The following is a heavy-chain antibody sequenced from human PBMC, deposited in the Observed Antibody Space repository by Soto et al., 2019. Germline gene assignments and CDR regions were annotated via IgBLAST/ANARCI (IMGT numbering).Heavy chain of an antibody. CDR1: GYMFSRYG. CDR2: IAYDGSNE. J-gene: IGHJ6*02. D-gene: IGHD5-18*01. Sequence: QVQLVESGGGVVQPGGSLRLSCAASGYMFSRYGMHWVRQAPGKGLEWVTFIAYDGSNEYYADSVKGRFTIARDNSKNTLYLQMNSLRAEDTAVYYCAKMTTALGYYYPAMDVWGQGTTVSVSS. CDR3: AKMTTALGYYYPAMDV. V-gene: IGHV3-30*18.